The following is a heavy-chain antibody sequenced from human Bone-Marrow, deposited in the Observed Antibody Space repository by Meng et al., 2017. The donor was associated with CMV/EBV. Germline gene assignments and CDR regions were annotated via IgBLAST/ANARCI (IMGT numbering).Heavy chain of an antibody. CDR1: GFTFSSYW. J-gene: IGHJ3*02. CDR2: IKQDGSEK. D-gene: IGHD5-12*01. Sequence: ETLSLTCAASGFTFSSYWMSWVRQAPGKGLEWVANIKQDGSEKYYVDSVKGRFTISRDNAKNSLHLQMNSLRAEDTALYYCAKDYSAYDIGVDACDIWGQGKMVNVAS. V-gene: IGHV3-7*03. CDR3: AKDYSAYDIGVDACDI.